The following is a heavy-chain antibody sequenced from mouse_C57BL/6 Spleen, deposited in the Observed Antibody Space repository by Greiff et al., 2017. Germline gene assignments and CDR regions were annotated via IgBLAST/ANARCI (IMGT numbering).Heavy chain of an antibody. Sequence: QVQLQQPGTELVKPGASVKLSCKASGYTFTSYWMHWVKQRPGQGLEWIGNINPTNGGTNYNEKFKSQATLTVDKSSSTAYMQRSSLTSEDSAVYYCAIGWAYYYAMDYWGQGTSVTVSS. J-gene: IGHJ4*01. CDR3: AIGWAYYYAMDY. CDR2: INPTNGGT. V-gene: IGHV1-53*01. D-gene: IGHD3-2*02. CDR1: GYTFTSYW.